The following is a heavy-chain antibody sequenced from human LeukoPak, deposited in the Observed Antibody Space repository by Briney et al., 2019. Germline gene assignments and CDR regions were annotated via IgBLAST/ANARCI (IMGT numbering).Heavy chain of an antibody. CDR3: ARLRVRGVIKLYNWFDP. CDR2: INHSGST. J-gene: IGHJ5*02. Sequence: PSETLSLTCAVYGGSFSGYYWSWIRQPPGKGLEWIGEINHSGSTNYNPSLKSRVTISVDTSKNQFSLKLSSVTAADTAVYYCARLRVRGVIKLYNWFDPWGQGTLVTVSS. CDR1: GGSFSGYY. D-gene: IGHD3-10*01. V-gene: IGHV4-34*01.